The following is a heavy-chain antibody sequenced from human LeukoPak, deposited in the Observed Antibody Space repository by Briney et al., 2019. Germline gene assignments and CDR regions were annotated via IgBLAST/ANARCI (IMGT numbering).Heavy chain of an antibody. V-gene: IGHV3-23*01. D-gene: IGHD1-26*01. Sequence: GGSLRLSCAASGFTFSNYAISWVRQAPGKGLGWVSAISNSGRTYYTDSVKGRFTISRDNSKNTVHLQMNSLRAEDTAVYYCAKESPYAVGGTGRFYYFDYWGQGALVTVSS. CDR3: AKESPYAVGGTGRFYYFDY. CDR2: ISNSGRT. CDR1: GFTFSNYA. J-gene: IGHJ4*02.